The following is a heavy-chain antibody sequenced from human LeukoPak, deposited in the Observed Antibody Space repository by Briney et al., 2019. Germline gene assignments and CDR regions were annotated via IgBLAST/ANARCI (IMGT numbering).Heavy chain of an antibody. J-gene: IGHJ4*02. CDR1: GDSISSGGYY. V-gene: IGHV4-31*03. CDR3: ARATLRGGPFDF. Sequence: SETLSLTCTVSGDSISSGGYYWTWIRQHPGKGLEWIGNIFTSGNTYYNPSLKGRVFTSVDTSKSQFFLRLTSVTAADTAVYYCARATLRGGPFDFWGQGIQVTVSS. D-gene: IGHD2-15*01. CDR2: IFTSGNT.